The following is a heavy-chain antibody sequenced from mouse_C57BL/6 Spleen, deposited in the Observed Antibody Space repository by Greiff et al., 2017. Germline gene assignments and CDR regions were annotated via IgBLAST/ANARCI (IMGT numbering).Heavy chain of an antibody. V-gene: IGHV1-69*01. Sequence: QVQLQQPGAELMMPGASVKLSCKASGYTFTSYWMHWVKQRPGQGLEWIGEIDPSDSYTNYNQKFKGKSTLTVDKSSSTAYMQLSSLTSEDSAVYDCARGGDSWFAYWGQGTLVTVSA. J-gene: IGHJ3*01. CDR3: ARGGDSWFAY. CDR1: GYTFTSYW. CDR2: IDPSDSYT. D-gene: IGHD2-13*01.